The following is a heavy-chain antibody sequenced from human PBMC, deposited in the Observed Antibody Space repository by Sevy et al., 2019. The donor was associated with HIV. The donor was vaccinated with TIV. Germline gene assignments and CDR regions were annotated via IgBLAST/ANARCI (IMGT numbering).Heavy chain of an antibody. J-gene: IGHJ4*02. CDR1: GYSFTSHW. CDR2: IYPDDSDT. V-gene: IGHV5-51*01. Sequence: GESLKISCKGSGYSFTSHWLGWVRHMPGKGLEWMGIIYPDDSDTKYSPSFQGQVTFSADKSIGTAYQQWSSLKASDTAMYYCATYRSGYFDSSGYYIYWGQGTLVTVSS. D-gene: IGHD3-22*01. CDR3: ATYRSGYFDSSGYYIY.